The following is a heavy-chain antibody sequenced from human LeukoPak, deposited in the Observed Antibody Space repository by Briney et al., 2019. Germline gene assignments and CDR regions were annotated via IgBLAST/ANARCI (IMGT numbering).Heavy chain of an antibody. CDR2: IYYSGST. CDR3: ARAGVATSFDYFDY. J-gene: IGHJ4*02. D-gene: IGHD5-12*01. V-gene: IGHV4-59*01. CDR1: GGSISSYY. Sequence: PSETLSLTCTVSGGSISSYYWSWIRQPPGKGLEWIGYIYYSGSTNYNPSLKSRVTISVDTSKNQFSLKLSSVTAADTAVYYCARAGVATSFDYFDYWGQGTLVTVSS.